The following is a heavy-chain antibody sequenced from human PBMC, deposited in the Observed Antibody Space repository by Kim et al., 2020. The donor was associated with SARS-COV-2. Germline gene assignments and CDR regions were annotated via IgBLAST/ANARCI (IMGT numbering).Heavy chain of an antibody. D-gene: IGHD2-2*01. CDR1: GGSIRSGGKF. Sequence: SETLSLTCSVSGGSIRSGGKFWTWIRQHPAKGLEWIGYISYSGNSHYSPSLRSRVSISLQTSENQFSLELTSVTAADTAVYYCARGQPLDDWGQGILVTVSS. V-gene: IGHV4-31*03. CDR2: ISYSGNS. CDR3: ARGQPLDD. J-gene: IGHJ4*02.